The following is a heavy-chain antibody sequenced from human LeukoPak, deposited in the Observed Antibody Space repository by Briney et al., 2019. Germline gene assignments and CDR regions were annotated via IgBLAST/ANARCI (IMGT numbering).Heavy chain of an antibody. V-gene: IGHV4-39*07. CDR3: ATPTLNYYDILTGYVGY. CDR2: IYYSGST. J-gene: IGHJ4*02. Sequence: PSETLSLTCTVSGGSISSSSYYWGWIRQPPGKGLEWIGSIYYSGSTYYNPSLKSRVTISVDTSKNQFSLKLSSVTAADTAVYYCATPTLNYYDILTGYVGYWGQGTLVTVSS. D-gene: IGHD3-9*01. CDR1: GGSISSSSYY.